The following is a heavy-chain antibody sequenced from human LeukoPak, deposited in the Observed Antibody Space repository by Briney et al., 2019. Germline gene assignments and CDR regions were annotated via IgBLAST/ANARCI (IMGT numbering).Heavy chain of an antibody. Sequence: GGSLRLSCAASGFTFSSCAMSWVRQAPGKGLEWVSTIVDSGNSIYYADSAEGRFTISRDNSKNTLYLQMNSLRAGDTAVYYCAKDPIFSGSYGVFDYWGLGTLVTVSS. CDR1: GFTFSSCA. J-gene: IGHJ4*02. D-gene: IGHD1-26*01. CDR3: AKDPIFSGSYGVFDY. V-gene: IGHV3-23*01. CDR2: IVDSGNSI.